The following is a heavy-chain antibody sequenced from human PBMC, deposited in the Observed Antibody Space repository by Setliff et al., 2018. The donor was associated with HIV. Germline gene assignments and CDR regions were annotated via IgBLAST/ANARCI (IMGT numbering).Heavy chain of an antibody. Sequence: SETLSLTCTVSGGSISSGGYYWSWIRQLPGKGLECIGYIYYSGSTYYNPSLKSLDTISVDTSKNQFSLKLSSVTAVDTAVYYCTTGLPLFCSGGSCLFDFWGQGTLVTVSS. V-gene: IGHV4-31*01. J-gene: IGHJ4*02. CDR2: IYYSGST. CDR1: GGSISSGGYY. D-gene: IGHD2-15*01. CDR3: TTGLPLFCSGGSCLFDF.